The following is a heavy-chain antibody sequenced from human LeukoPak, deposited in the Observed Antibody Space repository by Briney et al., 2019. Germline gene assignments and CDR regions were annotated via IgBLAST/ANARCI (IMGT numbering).Heavy chain of an antibody. V-gene: IGHV6-1*01. CDR3: ARDIAAAGDLGSWDY. CDR1: GDSVSSNSAA. D-gene: IGHD6-13*01. CDR2: TYYRPKWYN. Sequence: SQTLSLTCAISGDSVSSNSAAWNWIRQSPSRGLEWLGRTYYRPKWYNDYAVSMKSRITINPDTSKNQFSLQLNSVTPEDTAVYYCARDIAAAGDLGSWDYWGQGTLVTVSS. J-gene: IGHJ4*02.